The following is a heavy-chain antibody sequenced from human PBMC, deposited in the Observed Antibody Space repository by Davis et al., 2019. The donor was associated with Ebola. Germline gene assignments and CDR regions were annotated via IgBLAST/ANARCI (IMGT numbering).Heavy chain of an antibody. CDR2: LYDGGSP. D-gene: IGHD7-27*01. Sequence: MPSETLSLTCTVSGGSISTYYWSWIRQPPGKGLEWIGFLYDGGSPDYNPSLKSRVTISIDRSKKQISLKLNSVTAADTAVYYCAIGAVGMIVENYFDLWGQGTLARVSA. CDR3: AIGAVGMIVENYFDL. CDR1: GGSISTYY. J-gene: IGHJ4*02. V-gene: IGHV4-59*01.